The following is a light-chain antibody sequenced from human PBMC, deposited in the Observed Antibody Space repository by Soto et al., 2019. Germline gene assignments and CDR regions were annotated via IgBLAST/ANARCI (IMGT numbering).Light chain of an antibody. J-gene: IGKJ4*01. V-gene: IGKV1-5*03. CDR1: QSISTW. CDR2: KAS. Sequence: DIQMTQSPFTLSASVGDRVTITCRASQSISTWLAWYQQKPGKAPKLLIYKASSLDSGVPSRFSGSGSGTEFTLTISSLQPDDFATYYCQQRSDWPPELTFGGGTKVDIK. CDR3: QQRSDWPPELT.